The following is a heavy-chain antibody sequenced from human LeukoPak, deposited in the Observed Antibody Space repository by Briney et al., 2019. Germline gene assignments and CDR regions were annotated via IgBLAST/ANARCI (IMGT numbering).Heavy chain of an antibody. CDR2: VFYNGST. CDR1: GSSIRDNYY. Sequence: PSETLSLTCTIIGSSIRDNYYWGWIRRPPGKGLEWIGSVFYNGSTYYNPSLKSRVTLSVDTSNNIFSLKLRSVTAADTAVYYCARHNYYHFWSTLNWFDPWGQGALVTVSS. V-gene: IGHV4-38-2*02. J-gene: IGHJ5*02. CDR3: ARHNYYHFWSTLNWFDP. D-gene: IGHD3-3*01.